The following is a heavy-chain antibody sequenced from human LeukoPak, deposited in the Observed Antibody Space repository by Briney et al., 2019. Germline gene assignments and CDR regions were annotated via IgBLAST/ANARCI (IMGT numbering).Heavy chain of an antibody. J-gene: IGHJ3*02. D-gene: IGHD3-10*01. V-gene: IGHV4-34*01. CDR2: INHSGST. CDR1: GGSFSGYY. CDR3: ARGLDYYGSGSYDGLGAFDI. Sequence: SETLSLTCAVYGGSFSGYYWSWIRQPPGKGLEWIGEINHSGSTNYNPSLKSRVTISVDASKNQFSLKLSSVTAADTAVYYCARGLDYYGSGSYDGLGAFDIWGQGTMVTVSS.